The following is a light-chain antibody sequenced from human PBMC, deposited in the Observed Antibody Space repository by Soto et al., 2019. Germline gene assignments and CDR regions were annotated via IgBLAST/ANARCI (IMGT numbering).Light chain of an antibody. Sequence: QSALTQPPSASGSPGQSVTISCTGTSSDVGGYNYVSWYQHHPGKAPKLMIYEVSKRPSGVPDRFSGSKSGNTASLTVSGLQAEDEADYYCCSYADSNNFVFGTGTKLTVL. CDR1: SSDVGGYNY. CDR3: CSYADSNNFV. J-gene: IGLJ1*01. CDR2: EVS. V-gene: IGLV2-8*01.